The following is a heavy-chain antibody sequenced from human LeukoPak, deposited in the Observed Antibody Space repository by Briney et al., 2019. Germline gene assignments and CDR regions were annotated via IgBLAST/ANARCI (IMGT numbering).Heavy chain of an antibody. D-gene: IGHD2-2*01. CDR3: AREGDRYCSSTSCYVYNWFDP. Sequence: ASVKVSCKASGYTFTSYDINWVRQATGQGLEWMGWMNPNSGNTGYAQKFQGRVTMTRNTSISTAYMELSSLRSEDTAVYYCAREGDRYCSSTSCYVYNWFDPWGQGTLVTVSS. CDR2: MNPNSGNT. V-gene: IGHV1-8*01. J-gene: IGHJ5*02. CDR1: GYTFTSYD.